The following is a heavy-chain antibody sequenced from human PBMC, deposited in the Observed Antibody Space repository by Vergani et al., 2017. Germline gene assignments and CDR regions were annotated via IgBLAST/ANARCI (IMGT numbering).Heavy chain of an antibody. CDR3: ARQDLYYDSRRGGWYFDL. CDR2: IYPGDSDT. V-gene: IGHV5-51*01. J-gene: IGHJ2*01. CDR1: GYSFTSYW. Sequence: EVQLVQSGAEVKKPGESLKISCKGSGYSFTSYWIGWVRQMPGKGLEWMGIIYPGDSDTRYSPSFQGQVTISADKSISTAYLQWSSLKASDTAMYYCARQDLYYDSRRGGWYFDLWGRGTLVTVSS. D-gene: IGHD3-22*01.